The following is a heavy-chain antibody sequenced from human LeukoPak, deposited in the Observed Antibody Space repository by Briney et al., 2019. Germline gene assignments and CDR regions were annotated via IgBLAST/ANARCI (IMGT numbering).Heavy chain of an antibody. D-gene: IGHD6-19*01. Sequence: SETLSLTCAVSGGSITGFFWTWIRQPAGEGLQYIGRIFSRGGANYNPSLQSRVAMSVDTSQNLFSLKLTSVTAADTAVYPCARVATPDVSSPLDFWGQGILVTVSS. CDR1: GGSITGFF. J-gene: IGHJ4*02. CDR3: ARVATPDVSSPLDF. V-gene: IGHV4-4*07. CDR2: IFSRGGA.